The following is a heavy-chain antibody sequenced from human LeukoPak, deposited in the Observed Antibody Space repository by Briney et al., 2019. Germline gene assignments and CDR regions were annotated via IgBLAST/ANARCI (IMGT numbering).Heavy chain of an antibody. V-gene: IGHV4-4*02. J-gene: IGHJ4*02. Sequence: SETVSLTCAVSGDSISGNNWWSWVRQPPGKGLEWVGEIYHSGSTTYNPSLKSRVTISVDESKNHFSLKLTSVTAADTAVYYCARNGDLCLDFWGQGTLVAVSS. CDR3: ARNGDLCLDF. CDR2: IYHSGST. CDR1: GDSISGNNW. D-gene: IGHD4-17*01.